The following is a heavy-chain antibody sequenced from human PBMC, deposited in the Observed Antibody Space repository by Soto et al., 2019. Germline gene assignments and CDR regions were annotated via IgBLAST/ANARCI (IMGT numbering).Heavy chain of an antibody. J-gene: IGHJ6*02. V-gene: IGHV4-59*08. CDR2: IYSSGST. CDR3: ARHSPPFFYGSGPWDV. Sequence: SVTLSLTCPHPCSSICNSYWSWIGQSPGTGLEWIGYIYSSGSTNYNPSLKSRVTISVDTSKNQFSLKLSSLIAADTAVYYCARHSPPFFYGSGPWDVWGQGTTVT. D-gene: IGHD3-10*01. CDR1: CSSICNSY.